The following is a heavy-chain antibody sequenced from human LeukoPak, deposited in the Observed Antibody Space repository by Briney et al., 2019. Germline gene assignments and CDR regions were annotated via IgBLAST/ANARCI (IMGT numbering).Heavy chain of an antibody. J-gene: IGHJ4*02. CDR1: GVTFSSYA. V-gene: IGHV3-33*08. CDR3: ARDYYDSSGYPGIGY. CDR2: IWYDGTNK. D-gene: IGHD3-22*01. Sequence: GGSLRLSCTASGVTASGVTFSSYAMSWVRQAPGKGLEWVAVIWYDGTNKYYADSVKGRFTISRDNSKNTLYLQMNSLRAEDTAVYYCARDYYDSSGYPGIGYWGQGTLVTVSS.